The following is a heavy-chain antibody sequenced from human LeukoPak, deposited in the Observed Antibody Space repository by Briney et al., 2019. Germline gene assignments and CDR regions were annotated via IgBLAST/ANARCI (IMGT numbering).Heavy chain of an antibody. CDR3: ASTAVLNSGSYFYFDY. V-gene: IGHV4-59*08. CDR2: IYYSGST. D-gene: IGHD1-26*01. CDR1: GGSISSYY. J-gene: IGHJ4*02. Sequence: SETLSLTCTVSGGSISSYYWSWIRQPPGKGLEWIGYIYYSGSTNYNPSLKSRVTISVDTSKNQFSLKLSSVTAADTAVYYCASTAVLNSGSYFYFDYWGQGTLVTVSS.